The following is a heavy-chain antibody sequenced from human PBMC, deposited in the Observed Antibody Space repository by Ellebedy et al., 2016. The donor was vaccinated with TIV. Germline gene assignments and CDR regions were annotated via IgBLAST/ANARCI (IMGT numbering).Heavy chain of an antibody. V-gene: IGHV3-11*01. J-gene: IGHJ4*02. CDR2: ISNSGSII. D-gene: IGHD2-21*01. Sequence: GESLKISCAASGFTFSDYYMTWIRQAPGQGLEWISYISNSGSIINYADSVRGRFTVSRENVKNALYLQMNSLRAEDTAVYYCARDRSANSHWGQGTLVTVSS. CDR3: ARDRSANSH. CDR1: GFTFSDYY.